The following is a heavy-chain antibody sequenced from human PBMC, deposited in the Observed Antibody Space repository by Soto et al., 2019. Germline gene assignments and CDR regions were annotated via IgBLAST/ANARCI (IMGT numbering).Heavy chain of an antibody. V-gene: IGHV4-59*01. D-gene: IGHD3-10*01. J-gene: IGHJ4*02. Sequence: QVRLQETGPGLVKPSETLSLTCSVSGSPITSYYWSWIRQPPGKGLEWIGYIFYTGTTNYNASLKSRLTISLDTSKKQFSLILTSVTAADTAVYYCARDYGTHWGQGALVTVSS. CDR2: IFYTGTT. CDR3: ARDYGTH. CDR1: GSPITSYY.